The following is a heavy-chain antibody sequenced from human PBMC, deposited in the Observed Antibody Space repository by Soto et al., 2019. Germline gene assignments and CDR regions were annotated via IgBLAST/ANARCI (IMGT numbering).Heavy chain of an antibody. V-gene: IGHV3-23*01. J-gene: IGHJ4*02. D-gene: IGHD5-18*01. Sequence: GGSLRLSCAASGFTFSSYAMSWVRQAPGKGLEWLSTIRGSGGSTYYADSVKGRFTISRDNSKNTLYLQMNSLRAEDTAVYYCAKDVIRYSYGYFFPFDYWGQGALVTVSS. CDR3: AKDVIRYSYGYFFPFDY. CDR1: GFTFSSYA. CDR2: IRGSGGST.